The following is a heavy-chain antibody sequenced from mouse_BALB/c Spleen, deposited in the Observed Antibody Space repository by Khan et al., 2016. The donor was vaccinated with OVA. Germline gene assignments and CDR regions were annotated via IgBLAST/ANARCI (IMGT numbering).Heavy chain of an antibody. J-gene: IGHJ2*01. CDR2: IYPGSGKP. CDR3: ARGDYGLYYFDY. CDR1: GYTFTDYY. Sequence: QVRLQQSGAELARPGASVKLSCKASGYTFTDYYINWVKQRTGQGLEWIGDIYPGSGKPYYNEKFKGKATLTADKSSSTAYMQLSSLTSEDSAVDFCARGDYGLYYFDYWGQGTTLTVSS. D-gene: IGHD1-2*01. V-gene: IGHV1-77*01.